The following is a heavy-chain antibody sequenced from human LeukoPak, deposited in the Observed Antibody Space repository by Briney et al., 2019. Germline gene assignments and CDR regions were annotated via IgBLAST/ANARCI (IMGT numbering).Heavy chain of an antibody. D-gene: IGHD3-9*01. CDR3: AREYYDILTGYQYERCFDY. J-gene: IGHJ4*02. V-gene: IGHV6-1*01. CDR1: GDSVSSNSAA. CDR2: TYYRSKWYN. Sequence: SQTLSLTCAISGDSVSSNSAAWNWIRQSPSRGLEWLGRTYYRSKWYNDYAVSVKSRITINPDTSKNQFSLQLNSVTPEDTAVYYCAREYYDILTGYQYERCFDYWGQGTLVTVSS.